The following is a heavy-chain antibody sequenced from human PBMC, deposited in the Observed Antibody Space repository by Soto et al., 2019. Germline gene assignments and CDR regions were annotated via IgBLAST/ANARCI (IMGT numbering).Heavy chain of an antibody. CDR3: ARFWGLPYGMDV. CDR2: INHSGST. J-gene: IGHJ6*02. Sequence: PSETLSLTCAVYGGSFSGYYWSWIRQPPGKGLEWIGEINHSGSTNYNPSLKSRVTISVDTSKSQFSLKLSSVTAADTAVYYCARFWGLPYGMDVWGQGTTVTVSS. CDR1: GGSFSGYY. D-gene: IGHD3-16*01. V-gene: IGHV4-34*01.